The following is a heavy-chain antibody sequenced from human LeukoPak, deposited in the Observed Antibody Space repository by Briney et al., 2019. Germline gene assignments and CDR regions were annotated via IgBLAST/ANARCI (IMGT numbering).Heavy chain of an antibody. D-gene: IGHD1-26*01. CDR3: ARFIVGATDWFDP. CDR1: GGSFSGYY. Sequence: SETLSLTCAVYGGSFSGYYWSWIRQPPGKGLEWIGEINHSGSTNYNPSLKSRVTISVDTSKNQFSLKLGSVTAADTAVYYCARFIVGATDWFDPWGQGTLVTVSS. V-gene: IGHV4-34*01. J-gene: IGHJ5*02. CDR2: INHSGST.